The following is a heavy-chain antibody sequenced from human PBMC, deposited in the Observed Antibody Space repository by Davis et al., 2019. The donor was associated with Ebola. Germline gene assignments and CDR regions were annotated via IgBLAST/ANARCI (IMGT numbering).Heavy chain of an antibody. CDR2: IYHSGST. CDR1: GGSISSGGYS. D-gene: IGHD1-1*01. V-gene: IGHV4-30-2*01. Sequence: SETLSLTCAVSGGSISSGGYSWSWIRQPPGKGLEWIGYIYHSGSTYYNPSLKSRVTISVDRSKNQLSLKLRSVTAADTAVYYCARGGMERVYYYGMDVWGQGTTVTVSS. CDR3: ARGGMERVYYYGMDV. J-gene: IGHJ6*02.